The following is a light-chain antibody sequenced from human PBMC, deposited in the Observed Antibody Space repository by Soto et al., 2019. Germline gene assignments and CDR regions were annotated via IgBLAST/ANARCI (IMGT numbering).Light chain of an antibody. Sequence: ERVMTQSPATLSVSPGERATLSCRASQSVGSNLAWYQQKPGQAPRLLIYGASTRATGIPARFSGSGSGTEFNLTISSLQYEDFAVYYWQQYNNWTLTFGGGTKVEIK. CDR1: QSVGSN. V-gene: IGKV3-15*01. J-gene: IGKJ4*01. CDR2: GAS. CDR3: QQYNNWTLT.